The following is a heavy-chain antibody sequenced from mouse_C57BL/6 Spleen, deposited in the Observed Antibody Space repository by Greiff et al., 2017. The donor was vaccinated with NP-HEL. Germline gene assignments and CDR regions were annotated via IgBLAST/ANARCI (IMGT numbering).Heavy chain of an antibody. CDR2: ISSGGSYT. D-gene: IGHD2-3*01. V-gene: IGHV5-6*02. J-gene: IGHJ1*03. Sequence: EVKLVESGGDLVKPGGSLKLSCAASGFTFSSYGMSWVRQTPDKRLEWVATISSGGSYTYYPDSVKGRFTISRDNAKNTLYLQMSSLKSEDTAMYYCARSRYDGYSYWYVDVWGTGTTVTVSS. CDR3: ARSRYDGYSYWYVDV. CDR1: GFTFSSYG.